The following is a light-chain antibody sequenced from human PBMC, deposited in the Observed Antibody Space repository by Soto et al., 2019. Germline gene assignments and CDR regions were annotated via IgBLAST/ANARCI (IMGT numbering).Light chain of an antibody. CDR1: SSDVGAYSY. Sequence: QSVLTQPASVSGSPGQSITISCTGTSSDVGAYSYVSWFQQHPGKAPRLIIYDVSNRPSGVSNRFSGSKSGNTASLTISGLQAEDEADYYCSSYTTSTTGVFGGGTKLTVL. J-gene: IGLJ3*02. V-gene: IGLV2-14*01. CDR2: DVS. CDR3: SSYTTSTTGV.